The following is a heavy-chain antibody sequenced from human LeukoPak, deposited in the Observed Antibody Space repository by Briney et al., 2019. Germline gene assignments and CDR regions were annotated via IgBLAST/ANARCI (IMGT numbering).Heavy chain of an antibody. Sequence: GGSLRLSCAASGYTFSSYSMNWVRQAPGKGLEWVSYISSASGSIYYADSVKGRFTISRDNSKNTLYLQMNSLRAEDTAVYYCAKDHLGYSYGRGIDYWGQGTLVTVSS. CDR1: GYTFSSYS. CDR3: AKDHLGYSYGRGIDY. D-gene: IGHD5-18*01. J-gene: IGHJ4*02. V-gene: IGHV3-48*01. CDR2: ISSASGSI.